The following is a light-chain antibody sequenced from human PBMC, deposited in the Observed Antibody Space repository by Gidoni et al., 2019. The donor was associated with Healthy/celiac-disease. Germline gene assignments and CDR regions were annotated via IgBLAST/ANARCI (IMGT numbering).Light chain of an antibody. CDR3: QQYYSTPFT. CDR1: QSVLYSSNNKNY. J-gene: IGKJ3*01. CDR2: WAS. Sequence: DIVMTQSPDSLAVSMGERATINCKSSQSVLYSSNNKNYLALYQQKPGQPPKLLIYWASTRESGVPDRFSCSGSGTDFTLTISSLQAEDVAVYYCQQYYSTPFTFGPGTKVDIK. V-gene: IGKV4-1*01.